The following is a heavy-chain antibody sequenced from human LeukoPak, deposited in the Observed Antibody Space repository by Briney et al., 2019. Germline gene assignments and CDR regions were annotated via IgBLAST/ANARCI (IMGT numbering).Heavy chain of an antibody. D-gene: IGHD2-2*01. J-gene: IGHJ4*02. CDR1: GYSITSGYF. V-gene: IGHV4-38-2*02. CDR3: AKESGRFCLTTSCYYFDS. CDR2: IYHSGST. Sequence: SETLSRTCTVSGYSITSGYFWGWIRQPPGKGLEWIGSIYHSGSTYYNPSLKSRVTILVDTSKNQFSLKLSSVTAADTAVYYCAKESGRFCLTTSCYYFDSWGQGTLVTVSS.